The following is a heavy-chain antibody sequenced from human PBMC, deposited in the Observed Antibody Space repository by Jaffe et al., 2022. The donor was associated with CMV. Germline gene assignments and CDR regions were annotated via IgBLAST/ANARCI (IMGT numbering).Heavy chain of an antibody. CDR3: VRESMSAAIFD. V-gene: IGHV3-7*03. J-gene: IGHJ4*02. D-gene: IGHD2-15*01. CDR1: GFSFSSYW. Sequence: EVQLVESGGGLVQPGGSLRLSCAASGFSFSSYWMSWVRQAPGKGLEWVAKINEDGGEKQYVASVRGRFTVSRDNAKNSLFLQMNSLRAEDTAVYFCVRESMSAAIFDWGQGTLVTVSS. CDR2: INEDGGEK.